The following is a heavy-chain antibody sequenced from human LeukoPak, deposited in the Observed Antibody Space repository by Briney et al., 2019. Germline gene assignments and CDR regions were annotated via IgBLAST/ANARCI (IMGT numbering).Heavy chain of an antibody. Sequence: ASVKVSCKVSGYTLTELSMHWVRQAPGKGLEWMGGFDPEDGETIYAQKFQGRVTMTEDTSTDTAYMELRRLRSEDTAVYYCATLYGDYPLQHWGQGTLVTVSS. CDR3: ATLYGDYPLQH. J-gene: IGHJ1*01. D-gene: IGHD4-17*01. V-gene: IGHV1-24*01. CDR2: FDPEDGET. CDR1: GYTLTELS.